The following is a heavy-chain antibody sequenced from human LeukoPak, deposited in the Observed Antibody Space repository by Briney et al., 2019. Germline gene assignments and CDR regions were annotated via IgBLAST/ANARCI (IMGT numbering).Heavy chain of an antibody. CDR2: ISGSGGTT. CDR1: GFTFSSYG. J-gene: IGHJ4*02. V-gene: IGHV3-23*01. Sequence: GGSLRLSCAASGFTFSSYGMRWVRQAPGKGLQWVSAISGSGGTTYYADSVKGRFTISRDNSKKTMYLQMNSLRAEDTALYYCAKDKAWELLGGGGFDYWGQGTLVTVSS. CDR3: AKDKAWELLGGGGFDY. D-gene: IGHD1-26*01.